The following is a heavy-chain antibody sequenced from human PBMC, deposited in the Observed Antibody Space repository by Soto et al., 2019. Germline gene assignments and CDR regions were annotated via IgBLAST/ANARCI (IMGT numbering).Heavy chain of an antibody. CDR3: ARDFALSRFDY. Sequence: ASETLSLTCTVSGGSVSSGSYYWSWIRQPPGKGLEWIGYIYYSGSTNYNPSLKSRVTISVDTSKNQFSLKLSSVTAADTAVYYCARDFALSRFDYWGQGTLVTVSS. J-gene: IGHJ4*02. V-gene: IGHV4-61*01. CDR1: GGSVSSGSYY. CDR2: IYYSGST. D-gene: IGHD2-2*01.